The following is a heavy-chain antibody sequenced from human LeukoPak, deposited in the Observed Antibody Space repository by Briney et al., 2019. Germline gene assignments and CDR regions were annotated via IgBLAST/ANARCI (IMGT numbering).Heavy chain of an antibody. Sequence: GGSLRLSCAASGFTFSTYAMSWVRQAPGKGLEWVSAIGGSGDFTYYAEYVRGRFTISRDNSEKTLYLQMNRLRAEDTAVYYCAKADRGWGVITKDWGQGTLVTVSS. CDR2: IGGSGDFT. V-gene: IGHV3-23*01. CDR3: AKADRGWGVITKD. J-gene: IGHJ4*02. D-gene: IGHD3-10*01. CDR1: GFTFSTYA.